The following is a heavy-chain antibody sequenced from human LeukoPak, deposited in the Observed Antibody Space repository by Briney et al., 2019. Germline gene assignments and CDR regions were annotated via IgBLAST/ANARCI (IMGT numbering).Heavy chain of an antibody. V-gene: IGHV5-51*01. CDR3: ARRGRVSEYFDS. J-gene: IGHJ4*02. CDR2: IYPGDSDT. D-gene: IGHD2-21*01. CDR1: GYSFTSYW. Sequence: KSGESLQISCKGSGYSFTSYWIAWVRQVPGRGLEWMGFIYPGDSDTRYSTSFQGQVTISADKSISTAYLQWSSLYASDNAIYYCARRGRVSEYFDSWGQGTLVAVSS.